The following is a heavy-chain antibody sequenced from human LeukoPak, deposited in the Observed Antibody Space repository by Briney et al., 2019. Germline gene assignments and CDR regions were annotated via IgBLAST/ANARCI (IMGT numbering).Heavy chain of an antibody. D-gene: IGHD3-10*01. CDR1: GFTVSSNY. Sequence: GGSLRLSCAASGFTVSSNYMSWVRQAPGKGLECVSVIYSGGSTYYADSVKGRFTISRDNSKNTLYLQMNGLRAEDTAVYYCARGRSTMVRGVIIFYFDYWGQGTLVTVSS. J-gene: IGHJ4*02. CDR2: IYSGGST. CDR3: ARGRSTMVRGVIIFYFDY. V-gene: IGHV3-66*02.